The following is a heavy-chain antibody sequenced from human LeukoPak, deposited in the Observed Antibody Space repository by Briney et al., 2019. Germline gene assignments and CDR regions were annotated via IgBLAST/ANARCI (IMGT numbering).Heavy chain of an antibody. J-gene: IGHJ4*02. CDR3: ARDRDGYNSFDY. Sequence: PGGSLRLSCAASGFTFSSYWMHWVRQAPGKGLMWVSRINSDGSSTSYADSVKGRFTISRDNAKNTLYPQMNSLRAEDTAVYYCARDRDGYNSFDYWGQGTLVTVSS. V-gene: IGHV3-74*01. CDR2: INSDGSST. CDR1: GFTFSSYW. D-gene: IGHD5-24*01.